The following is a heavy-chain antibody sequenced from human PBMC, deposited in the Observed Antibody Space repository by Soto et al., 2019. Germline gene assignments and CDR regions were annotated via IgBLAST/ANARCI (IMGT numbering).Heavy chain of an antibody. V-gene: IGHV4-59*01. D-gene: IGHD6-6*01. CDR1: GGSISSYY. CDR3: AREAAARGEMDV. CDR2: IYYSGST. J-gene: IGHJ6*02. Sequence: QVQLQESGPGLVKPSETLSLTCTVSGGSISSYYWSWIRQPPGKGLEWIGYIYYSGSTNYNPSLKTRVTISVDTSKNQFSLKLSSVTAADTAVYYCAREAAARGEMDVWGQGTTVTVSS.